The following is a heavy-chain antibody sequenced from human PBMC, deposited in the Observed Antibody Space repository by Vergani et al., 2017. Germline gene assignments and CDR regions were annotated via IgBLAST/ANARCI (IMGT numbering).Heavy chain of an antibody. J-gene: IGHJ4*02. V-gene: IGHV3-23*04. D-gene: IGHD3-22*01. Sequence: EVQLVESGGGLVQPGGSLRLSCAASGFTFSTYNMNWVRQAPGKGLGWVSYISSDGVSTYYSDSVKGRFTISRDNSKNTLSLQMNSLTAEDTTIYYCAGPQGNSACYYGGFDYWGQGILVTVSS. CDR1: GFTFSTYN. CDR2: ISSDGVST. CDR3: AGPQGNSACYYGGFDY.